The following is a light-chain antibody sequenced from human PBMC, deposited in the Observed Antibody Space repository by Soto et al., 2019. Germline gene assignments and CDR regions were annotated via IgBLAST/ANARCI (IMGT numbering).Light chain of an antibody. J-gene: IGKJ1*01. Sequence: DIVMTQSPASLAVSLGERATINCKSSQSVLYSSNNKNYIAWYQQKAGQPPKLLIYWASTREFGVPDRFSGSESGTDFTLTISSLQPEDVAVYYCQQYYNSGTFGQGTKVEIK. CDR2: WAS. CDR1: QSVLYSSNNKNY. V-gene: IGKV4-1*01. CDR3: QQYYNSGT.